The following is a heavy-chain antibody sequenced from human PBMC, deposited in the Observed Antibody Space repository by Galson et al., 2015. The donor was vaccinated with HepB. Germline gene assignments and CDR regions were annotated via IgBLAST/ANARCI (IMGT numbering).Heavy chain of an antibody. D-gene: IGHD1-1*01. J-gene: IGHJ4*02. CDR1: GFTLSTSA. CDR3: AKYGVGTAPNY. Sequence: PLRLSCAASGFTLSTSAMTWVRQAPGKGLEWVSSIIGSGGSTYYADSVKGRFTISRDNSKNTLYLQMNSLRVEDTAIYYCAKYGVGTAPNYWGQGTQVTVSS. CDR2: IIGSGGST. V-gene: IGHV3-23*01.